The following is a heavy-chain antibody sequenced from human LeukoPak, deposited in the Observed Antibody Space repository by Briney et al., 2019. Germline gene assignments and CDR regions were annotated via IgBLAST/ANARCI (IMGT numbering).Heavy chain of an antibody. J-gene: IGHJ6*02. V-gene: IGHV3-33*01. CDR2: IWYDGSNK. CDR1: GFTFSSYG. Sequence: PGRSLRLSCAASGFTFSSYGMHWVRQAPGKGLEWVAVIWYDGSNKYYADSVKGRFTISRDNSKNTLYLQMNSLRAEDTAVYYCARDRAGVYYYYGMDVWGQGTTVTASS. D-gene: IGHD2-21*01. CDR3: ARDRAGVYYYYGMDV.